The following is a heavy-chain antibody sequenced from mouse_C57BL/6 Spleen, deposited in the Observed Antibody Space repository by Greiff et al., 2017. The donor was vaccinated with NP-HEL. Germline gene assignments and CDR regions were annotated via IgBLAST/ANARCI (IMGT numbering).Heavy chain of an antibody. CDR3: ARGPHYYGSSRCDD. CDR1: GYTFTSYW. CDR2: IDPSDSET. J-gene: IGHJ2*01. D-gene: IGHD1-1*01. V-gene: IGHV1-52*01. Sequence: VQLQQSGAELVRPGSSVKLSCKASGYTFTSYWMHWVKQRPIQGLEWIGNIDPSDSETHYNQKFKDKATLTVDKSSSTAYMQLSSLTSEDSAVYYGARGPHYYGSSRCDDWGQGTTLTVAS.